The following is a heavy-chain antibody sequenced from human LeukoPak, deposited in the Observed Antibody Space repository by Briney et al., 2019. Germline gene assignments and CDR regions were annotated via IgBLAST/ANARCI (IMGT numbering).Heavy chain of an antibody. CDR1: GGTFSSYA. D-gene: IGHD2-15*01. Sequence: GASVKVSCKASGGTFSSYAISWVRQAPGQGLEWMGGIIPIFGTANYAQKFQGRVTITADESTSTAYMELNSLRSEDTAVYYCARGERYCSGGSCYSELDYWGQGTLVTVSS. V-gene: IGHV1-69*13. CDR3: ARGERYCSGGSCYSELDY. J-gene: IGHJ4*02. CDR2: IIPIFGTA.